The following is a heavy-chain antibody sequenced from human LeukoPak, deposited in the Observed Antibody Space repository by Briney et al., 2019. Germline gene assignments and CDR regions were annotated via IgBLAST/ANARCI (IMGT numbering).Heavy chain of an antibody. V-gene: IGHV4-4*07. Sequence: PSETLSLTCTVSGGSISSYYWSWIRQPAGKGLEWIGRIYTSGSTYYNPSLKSRVTISVDTSKNQFSLKLSSVTAADTAVYYCARHDFYYDSSGYYFPRYWGQGTLVTVSS. D-gene: IGHD3-22*01. J-gene: IGHJ4*01. CDR1: GGSISSYY. CDR3: ARHDFYYDSSGYYFPRY. CDR2: IYTSGST.